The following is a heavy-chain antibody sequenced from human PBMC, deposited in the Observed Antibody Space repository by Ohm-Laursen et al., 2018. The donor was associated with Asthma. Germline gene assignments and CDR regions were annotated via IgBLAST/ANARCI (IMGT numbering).Heavy chain of an antibody. CDR3: ARAVVVPAAIVYYGMDV. CDR1: GGSISSGGYY. J-gene: IGHJ6*02. D-gene: IGHD2-2*01. CDR2: IYYSGST. Sequence: TLSLTCTVSGGSISSGGYYWSWIRQHPGKGLEWIGYIYYSGSTYYNPSLKSRVTISVDKSKNQFSLKLSSVTAADTAVYYCARAVVVPAAIVYYGMDVWGQGTTVTVSS. V-gene: IGHV4-31*03.